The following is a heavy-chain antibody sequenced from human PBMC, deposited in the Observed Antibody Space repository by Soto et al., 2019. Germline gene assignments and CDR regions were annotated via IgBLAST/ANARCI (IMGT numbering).Heavy chain of an antibody. CDR1: GVSINSSNW. D-gene: IGHD3-3*01. CDR3: ARQRGGSWSGYIDF. V-gene: IGHV4-4*02. Sequence: SETLSLTCAVSGVSINSSNWWTCVRQPPGKGLEWVGEIFHSGSTTYNPSLRSRVTISVDKSKNQFSLKLTSLTAADTAVYYCARQRGGSWSGYIDFWGQGTLVTV. CDR2: IFHSGST. J-gene: IGHJ4*02.